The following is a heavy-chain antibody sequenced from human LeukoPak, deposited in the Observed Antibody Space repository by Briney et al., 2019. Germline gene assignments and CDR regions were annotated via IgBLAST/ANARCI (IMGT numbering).Heavy chain of an antibody. CDR3: ARDRRGLNSFDP. V-gene: IGHV4-59*12. CDR1: GGSISSYY. Sequence: SETLSLTCTVSGGSISSYYWSWIRQPPGKGLEWIGYIYYSGSTNYNPSLKSRVTISVDTSKNQFSLKLGSVTAADTAVYYCARDRRGLNSFDPWGQGTLVTVSS. J-gene: IGHJ5*02. CDR2: IYYSGST.